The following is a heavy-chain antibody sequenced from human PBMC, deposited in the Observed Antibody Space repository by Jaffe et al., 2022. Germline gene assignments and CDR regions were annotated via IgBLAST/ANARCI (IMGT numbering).Heavy chain of an antibody. V-gene: IGHV3-48*03. CDR3: ARDGMIVVVPAAIHKAFDI. D-gene: IGHD2-2*01. CDR2: ISSSGSTI. CDR1: GFTFSSYE. J-gene: IGHJ3*02. Sequence: EVQLVESGGGLVQPGGSLRLSCAASGFTFSSYEMNWVRQAPGKGLEWVSYISSSGSTIYYADSVKGRFTISRDNAKNSLYLQMNSLRAEDTAVYYCARDGMIVVVPAAIHKAFDIWGQGTMVTVSS.